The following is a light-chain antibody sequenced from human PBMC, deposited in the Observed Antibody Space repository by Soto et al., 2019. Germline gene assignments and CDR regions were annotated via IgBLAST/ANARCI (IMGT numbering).Light chain of an antibody. J-gene: IGLJ3*02. CDR1: SSNIGNNY. CDR3: GTWESSRNWV. CDR2: DNI. Sequence: QSVLTQSPSVSAPPGQTVTISCSGTSSNIGNNYVSWYQLLPETAPKLLIYDNIKRPSGIPDRFSGSKSGTSATLVITGLQTGDEADYYCGTWESSRNWVFGGGTKLTVL. V-gene: IGLV1-51*01.